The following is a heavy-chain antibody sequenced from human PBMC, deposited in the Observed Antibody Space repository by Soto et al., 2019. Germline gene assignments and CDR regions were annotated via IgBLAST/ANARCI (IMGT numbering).Heavy chain of an antibody. V-gene: IGHV3-23*04. CDR1: GFTFDDYA. D-gene: IGHD3-16*01. CDR2: ISGSGGST. Sequence: EVQLVESGGGLVQPGRSLRLSCAASGFTFDDYAMHWVRQAPGKGLEWVSAISGSGGSTYYADSVKGRFTISRDNSKNTLYLQMNSLRAEDTAVYYCAKVNGMGGYFDYWGQGTLVTVSS. CDR3: AKVNGMGGYFDY. J-gene: IGHJ4*02.